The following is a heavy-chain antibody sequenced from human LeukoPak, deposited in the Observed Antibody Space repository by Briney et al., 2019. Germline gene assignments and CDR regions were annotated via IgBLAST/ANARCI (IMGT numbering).Heavy chain of an antibody. Sequence: PGGSLRLSCAASGFTVSSTYMSWVRQAPGKGLEWVPIIYSAGSTYYADSVKGRFTISRDNSKNTLYLQMNSLRAEDTAVYYCAKGHCTNGICWLDWGQGTLVTVSS. V-gene: IGHV3-53*01. CDR1: GFTVSSTY. J-gene: IGHJ4*02. CDR2: IYSAGST. CDR3: AKGHCTNGICWLD. D-gene: IGHD2-8*01.